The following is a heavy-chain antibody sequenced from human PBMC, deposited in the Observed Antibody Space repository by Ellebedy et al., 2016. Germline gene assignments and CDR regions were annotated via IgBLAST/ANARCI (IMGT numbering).Heavy chain of an antibody. CDR1: GFTFNNYD. D-gene: IGHD6-6*01. Sequence: GGSLRLSXAASGFTFNNYDMHWVRHAPGKGLEWVSLIGTARDTYYAGSVKGRFTISRDTAKNSLYLQMNILRPGDTAVYYCARSKTLLRLGDALDLWGRGTMVTVSS. V-gene: IGHV3-13*01. CDR2: IGTARDT. J-gene: IGHJ3*01. CDR3: ARSKTLLRLGDALDL.